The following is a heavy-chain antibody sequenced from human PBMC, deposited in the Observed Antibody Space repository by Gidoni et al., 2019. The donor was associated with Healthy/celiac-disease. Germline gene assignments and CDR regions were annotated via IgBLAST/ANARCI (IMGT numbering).Heavy chain of an antibody. CDR2: IIPIFGTA. D-gene: IGHD3-10*01. V-gene: IGHV1-69*01. Sequence: QVQLVHSGAEVKKPGSPVKVSCKASGGTFTSYAISWGRQAPGQGLEWMGGIIPIFGTANYAQKFQGRVTITADESSSTAYMELSSLRSEDTAVYYCARSPMVRGVIMPEWIYWGQGTLVTVSS. CDR1: GGTFTSYA. J-gene: IGHJ4*02. CDR3: ARSPMVRGVIMPEWIY.